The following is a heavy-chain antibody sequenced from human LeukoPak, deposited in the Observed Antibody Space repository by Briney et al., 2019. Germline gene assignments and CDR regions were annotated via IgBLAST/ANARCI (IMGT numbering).Heavy chain of an antibody. CDR3: ARAIAAAGTGGHYYYYYMDV. CDR1: GGSISSYY. J-gene: IGHJ6*03. D-gene: IGHD6-13*01. Sequence: SETLSLTCTVSGGSISSYYWSWIRQPPGKGLEWIGYIYYSGSTNYNPSLKSRVTISVDTSKNQFSLKLSSVTAADTAVYYCARAIAAAGTGGHYYYYYMDVWGKGTTVTISS. V-gene: IGHV4-59*01. CDR2: IYYSGST.